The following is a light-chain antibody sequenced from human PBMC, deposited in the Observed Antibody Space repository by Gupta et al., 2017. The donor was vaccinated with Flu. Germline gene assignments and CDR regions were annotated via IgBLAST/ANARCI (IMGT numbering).Light chain of an antibody. CDR2: RNT. CDR1: ISNIGAGYD. CDR3: QSYDRVLRAWV. J-gene: IGLJ3*02. Sequence: SVLTQPPSVSGAPGQSITISCTGSISNIGAGYDVHWYQQLPGTAPRLLIFRNTDRPSGTPDRFSGSKSATSASLAVTGLLAEDEADYFCQSYDRVLRAWVFGGGTKLTVL. V-gene: IGLV1-40*01.